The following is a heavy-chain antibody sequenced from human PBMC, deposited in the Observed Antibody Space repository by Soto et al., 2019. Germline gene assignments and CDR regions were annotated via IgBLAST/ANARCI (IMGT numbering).Heavy chain of an antibody. CDR1: GGSVSSGSYY. CDR2: IYYSGST. Sequence: PSETLSLTCSVSGGSVSSGSYYWSWIRQPPGKGLEWIGYIYYSGSTNYNPSLKSRVTISVDTSKNQFSLKLSSVTAADTAVYYCAREGTNTGSAFDIWGQGTMVTVSS. CDR3: AREGTNTGSAFDI. J-gene: IGHJ3*02. D-gene: IGHD1-1*01. V-gene: IGHV4-61*01.